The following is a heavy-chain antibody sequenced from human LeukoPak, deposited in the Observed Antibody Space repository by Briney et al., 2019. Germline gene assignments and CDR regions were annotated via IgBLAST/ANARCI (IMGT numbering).Heavy chain of an antibody. CDR3: ARYSGYGCFDY. Sequence: LRLSCAASGFTFSSYVMNWVRQHPGKGLEWIGYIYYSGSTYYNPSLKSRVTISVDTSKNQFSLKLSSVTAADTAVYYCARYSGYGCFDYWGQGTLVTVSS. D-gene: IGHD5-12*01. V-gene: IGHV4-31*02. J-gene: IGHJ4*02. CDR2: IYYSGST. CDR1: GFTFSSYV.